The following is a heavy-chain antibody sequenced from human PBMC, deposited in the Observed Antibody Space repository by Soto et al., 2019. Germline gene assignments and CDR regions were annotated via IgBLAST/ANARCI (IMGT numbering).Heavy chain of an antibody. CDR2: ISGSGGST. D-gene: IGHD3-22*01. J-gene: IGHJ4*02. Sequence: LRLSCGASGFTFSSYAMSWVRQAPGKGLEWVSAISGSGGSTYYADSVKGRFTISRDNSKNTLYLQMNSLRAEDTAVYYCAKATYYYDSSGYYPFDYWGQGTLVTVSS. V-gene: IGHV3-23*01. CDR1: GFTFSSYA. CDR3: AKATYYYDSSGYYPFDY.